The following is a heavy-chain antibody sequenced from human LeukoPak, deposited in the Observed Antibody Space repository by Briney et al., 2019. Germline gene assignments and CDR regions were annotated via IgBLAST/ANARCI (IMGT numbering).Heavy chain of an antibody. Sequence: SQTLSLTCAISGDGVSSDSAAWNWIRQSPSRGLEWLAMTYFRSKWYYDYALAVKGRITINPDTSKNQFSLQLNSVTPEDTAVYFCARDPVGGSTIFDSWGQGTLVTVSS. CDR2: TYFRSKWYY. CDR1: GDGVSSDSAA. CDR3: ARDPVGGSTIFDS. V-gene: IGHV6-1*01. J-gene: IGHJ4*02. D-gene: IGHD1-26*01.